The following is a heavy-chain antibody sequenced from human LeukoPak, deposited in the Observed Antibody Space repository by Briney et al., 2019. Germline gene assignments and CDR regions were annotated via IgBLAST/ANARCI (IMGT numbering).Heavy chain of an antibody. V-gene: IGHV4-59*01. CDR2: IYYSVST. CDR1: AASISSYY. Sequence: SQTLSLTCTVSAASISSYYWSCIRQPPGKGLEWIGYIYYSVSTNYNPSLKSRFTISVDTSKNQFSLKLSSVTAADTAVYYCARAMKQFRDDAFDIWGQGTMVTVSS. J-gene: IGHJ3*02. CDR3: ARAMKQFRDDAFDI. D-gene: IGHD3-10*01.